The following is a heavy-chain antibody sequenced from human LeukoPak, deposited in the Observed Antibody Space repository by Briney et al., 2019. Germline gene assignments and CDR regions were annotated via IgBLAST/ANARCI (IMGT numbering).Heavy chain of an antibody. CDR3: AKDRLVVAPAAMTSNFDY. CDR2: IYSGGST. Sequence: GGSLRLSCAACGFTVSSNYMSWVRQAPGKGLEWVSVIYSGGSTYYADSVKGRFTISRDNSKNTLFLQMNSLRGEDTAVYYCAKDRLVVAPAAMTSNFDYWGQGTLVTVSS. D-gene: IGHD2-2*01. CDR1: GFTVSSNY. V-gene: IGHV3-53*05. J-gene: IGHJ4*02.